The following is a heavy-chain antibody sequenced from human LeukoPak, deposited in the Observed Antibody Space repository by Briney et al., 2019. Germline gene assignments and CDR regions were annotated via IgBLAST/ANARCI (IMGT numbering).Heavy chain of an antibody. CDR2: INHSGST. CDR3: AAGYCSSTSCSFYYYGMDV. Sequence: PSETLSLTCAVYGGSFSGYYWSWIRQPPGKGLEWIGEINHSGSTNYNPSLKSRVTISVDTSKNQFSLKLSSVTAADTAVYYCAAGYCSSTSCSFYYYGMDVWGQGTTVSVSS. D-gene: IGHD2-2*01. CDR1: GGSFSGYY. J-gene: IGHJ6*02. V-gene: IGHV4-34*01.